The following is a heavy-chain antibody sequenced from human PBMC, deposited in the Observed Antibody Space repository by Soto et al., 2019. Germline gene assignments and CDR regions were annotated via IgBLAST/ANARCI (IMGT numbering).Heavy chain of an antibody. J-gene: IGHJ6*02. CDR3: ARGEDDYGDFGSMDV. D-gene: IGHD4-17*01. CDR2: IIPFLSAT. CDR1: GGHFDRFA. V-gene: IGHV1-69*01. Sequence: QVQPVQSGAEVKKPGSSVKVSCRASGGHFDRFALSWLRQAHGQGLEWMGGIIPFLSATTYAQKFQGRVTITADESASTLYLELRSLTSDDTAVYYCARGEDDYGDFGSMDVWGQGTSVTVSS.